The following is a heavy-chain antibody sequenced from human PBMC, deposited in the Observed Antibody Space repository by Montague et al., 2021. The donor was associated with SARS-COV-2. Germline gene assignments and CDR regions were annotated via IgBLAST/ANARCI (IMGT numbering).Heavy chain of an antibody. CDR1: GDSVSSNSGA. V-gene: IGHV6-1*01. CDR2: TYYRSKWYY. D-gene: IGHD2-2*01. J-gene: IGHJ6*02. Sequence: CGISGDSVSSNSGAWNWLRQSPPKGLEWLGRTYYRSKWYYNYGVSVESRITVNADTSKNQVFLQLNSVTPEDTAVYFCARGLPAGPNFGMDVWGQGTTVTVSS. CDR3: ARGLPAGPNFGMDV.